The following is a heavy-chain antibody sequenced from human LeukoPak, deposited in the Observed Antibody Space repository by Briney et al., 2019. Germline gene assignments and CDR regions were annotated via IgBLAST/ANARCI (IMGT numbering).Heavy chain of an antibody. J-gene: IGHJ4*02. CDR2: IDTSGIT. V-gene: IGHV4-4*07. CDR3: ARGGYYDSSAPFDY. Sequence: LSLPCTVPGGSISSYYWSRIRQPAGKGLEGIGRIDTSGITNYNPSLKSRVTMSVDTSKNQFSLKLSSVTAADTAVYYCARGGYYDSSAPFDYWGQGTLVTVSS. CDR1: GGSISSYY. D-gene: IGHD3-22*01.